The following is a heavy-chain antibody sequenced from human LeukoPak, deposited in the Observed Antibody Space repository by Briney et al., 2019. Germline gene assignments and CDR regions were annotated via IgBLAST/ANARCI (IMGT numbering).Heavy chain of an antibody. Sequence: EASVKVSCKASGYTFTSYYMHWVRQAPGQGLEWMGIINPSGGSTSYAQKFQGRVTMTRDTSISTAYMELSRLRSDDTAVYYCAAAAGTVKNWGQGTLVTVSS. CDR3: AAAAGTVKN. V-gene: IGHV1-46*01. CDR2: INPSGGST. J-gene: IGHJ4*02. CDR1: GYTFTSYY. D-gene: IGHD6-13*01.